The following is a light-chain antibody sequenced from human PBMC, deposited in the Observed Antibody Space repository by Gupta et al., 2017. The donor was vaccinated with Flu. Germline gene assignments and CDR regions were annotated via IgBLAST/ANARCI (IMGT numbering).Light chain of an antibody. J-gene: IGKJ3*01. CDR1: QSVSSNC. Sequence: ERATLFCSASQSVSSNCLAWYQQKPGQAPRLLMSGASYRATGIPDRFSGSGSGTDFTLTISSLEPGDFGVYFCQQFGSIPFSFGPGTKVDVK. V-gene: IGKV3-20*01. CDR2: GAS. CDR3: QQFGSIPFS.